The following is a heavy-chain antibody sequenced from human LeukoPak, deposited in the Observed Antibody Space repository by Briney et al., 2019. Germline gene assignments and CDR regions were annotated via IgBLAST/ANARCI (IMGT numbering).Heavy chain of an antibody. D-gene: IGHD1-26*01. CDR3: ARGGIVGATPGYFDY. V-gene: IGHV1-46*01. CDR2: INPSGGST. J-gene: IGHJ4*02. CDR1: GYTFTYFF. Sequence: AAVKVSCKASGYTFTYFFMHWVRQAPGQGLEWMGIINPSGGSTSYAQKFQGRVTVTRDTSTSTVYMELSSLRSEDTAVYYCARGGIVGATPGYFDYWGQGTLVTVSS.